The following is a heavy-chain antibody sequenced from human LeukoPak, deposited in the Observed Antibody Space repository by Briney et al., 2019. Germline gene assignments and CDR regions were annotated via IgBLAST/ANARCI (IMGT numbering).Heavy chain of an antibody. CDR2: IYHSGST. D-gene: IGHD6-19*01. Sequence: SETLSLTCTVSGYSISSGYYWGWIRQPPGKGLEWSGSIYHSGSTYYNPSLKSRVTISVDTSKNQFSLKLSSVTAADTAVYYCAESGIAVATSVNWFDPWGQGTPVTVSS. J-gene: IGHJ5*02. V-gene: IGHV4-38-2*02. CDR1: GYSISSGYY. CDR3: AESGIAVATSVNWFDP.